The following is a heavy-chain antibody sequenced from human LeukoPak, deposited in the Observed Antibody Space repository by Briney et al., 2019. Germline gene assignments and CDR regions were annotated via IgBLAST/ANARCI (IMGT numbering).Heavy chain of an antibody. Sequence: SETLSLTCTVSGVSINSNTYFWGWIRQPPGKGLEGIVSVYYSGSTYYNPSLKSRVTISVYTSKSQSSLSLNSVTAADTAVYFCARHRLDSNDWSPLDYWGPGTLVTVSS. D-gene: IGHD6-19*01. V-gene: IGHV4-39*01. J-gene: IGHJ4*02. CDR3: ARHRLDSNDWSPLDY. CDR2: VYYSGST. CDR1: GVSINSNTYF.